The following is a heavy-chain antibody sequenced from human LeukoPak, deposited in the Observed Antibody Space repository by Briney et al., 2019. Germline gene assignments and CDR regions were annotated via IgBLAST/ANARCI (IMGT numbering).Heavy chain of an antibody. CDR1: GFTFSSYG. Sequence: GGSLRLSCAASGFTFSSYGMNWVRQAPGKGLEWVSYISGSSSTIYYSDSVKGRFTISRDNAKNSQYLQMNSLRDEDTAVYYCAKRDGYNSFDSWGQGTLVTVSS. CDR3: AKRDGYNSFDS. J-gene: IGHJ4*02. CDR2: ISGSSSTI. D-gene: IGHD5-24*01. V-gene: IGHV3-48*02.